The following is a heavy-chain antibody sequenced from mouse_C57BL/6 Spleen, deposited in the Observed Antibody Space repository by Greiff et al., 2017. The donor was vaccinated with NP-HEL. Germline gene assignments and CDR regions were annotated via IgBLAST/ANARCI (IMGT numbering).Heavy chain of an antibody. J-gene: IGHJ3*01. Sequence: VQLVESGGGLVKPGGSLKLSCAASGFTFSDYGMHWVRQAPEKGLEWVAYISSGSSTIYYAYAVKGRFTISRDNAKNTLFLQMTSLRSEDTAMYYCARDDDGKAWFAYWGQGTLVTVSA. D-gene: IGHD2-4*01. CDR1: GFTFSDYG. CDR2: ISSGSSTI. V-gene: IGHV5-17*01. CDR3: ARDDDGKAWFAY.